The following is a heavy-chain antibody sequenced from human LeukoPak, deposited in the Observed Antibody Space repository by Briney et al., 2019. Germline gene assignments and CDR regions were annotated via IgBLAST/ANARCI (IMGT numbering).Heavy chain of an antibody. CDR1: GGTFSSYA. Sequence: SVKVSCKASGGTFSSYAISWVRQAPGQGLEWMGRIIPILGIANYAQKFQGRVTMTTDTSTSTAYMELRSLRSDDTAVYYCAREGTYYYDSSGYYIAYWGQGTLVTVSS. V-gene: IGHV1-69*04. J-gene: IGHJ4*02. D-gene: IGHD3-22*01. CDR3: AREGTYYYDSSGYYIAY. CDR2: IIPILGIA.